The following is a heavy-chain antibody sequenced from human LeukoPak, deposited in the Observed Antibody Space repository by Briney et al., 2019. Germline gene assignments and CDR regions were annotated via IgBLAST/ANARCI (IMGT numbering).Heavy chain of an antibody. Sequence: ASVKVSCKASGYTFTSYAMNWVRQAPGQGLEWMGWISAYNGNTNYAQKLQGRVTMTTDTSTSTAYMELRSLRSDDTAVYYCARDVIAAAPEAPFDYWGQGTLVTVSS. CDR3: ARDVIAAAPEAPFDY. J-gene: IGHJ4*02. CDR1: GYTFTSYA. CDR2: ISAYNGNT. D-gene: IGHD6-13*01. V-gene: IGHV1-18*01.